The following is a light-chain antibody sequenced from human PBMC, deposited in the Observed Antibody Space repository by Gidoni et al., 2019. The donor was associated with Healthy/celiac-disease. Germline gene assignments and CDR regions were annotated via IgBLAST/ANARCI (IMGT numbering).Light chain of an antibody. Sequence: DIQLTNFPSTLSASVGDRVTITCRASQSISSWLAWYQQKPGKAPKLLIYDASSLESGVPSRFSGSGSGTEFTLTISSLQPDDFATYYCQQYNSYPWTFGQGTKVEIK. CDR3: QQYNSYPWT. CDR1: QSISSW. CDR2: DAS. J-gene: IGKJ1*01. V-gene: IGKV1-5*01.